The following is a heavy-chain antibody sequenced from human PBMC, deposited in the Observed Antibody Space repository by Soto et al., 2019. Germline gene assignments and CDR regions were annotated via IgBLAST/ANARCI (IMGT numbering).Heavy chain of an antibody. CDR3: ARRTGYPFDY. CDR2: VGGNGLDT. V-gene: IGHV3-23*01. J-gene: IGHJ4*02. CDR1: GFIFSNYG. D-gene: IGHD3-9*01. Sequence: EVQLLESGGGLVQPGGSLRLSCAASGFIFSNYGMNWVRQAPGKGLEWVSAVGGNGLDTYYADSVKGRFTISRDNAKNTLYLPTNSLRAEDTAVYYCARRTGYPFDYWGQGTLVTVSS.